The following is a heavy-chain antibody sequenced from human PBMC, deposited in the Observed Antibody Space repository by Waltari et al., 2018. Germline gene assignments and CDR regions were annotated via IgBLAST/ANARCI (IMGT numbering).Heavy chain of an antibody. CDR3: ARHFTPSSDDSSGYPDY. D-gene: IGHD3-22*01. V-gene: IGHV4-39*01. Sequence: QLQLQESGPGLAQPSETLSLSCTVSGVSISSGSYYWGWIRQPPGKGLEWIGRIYYSGSTFYNPSLRSRVTISVDTSTNQFSLKLNSVTAADTAVYYCARHFTPSSDDSSGYPDYWGQGTLVTVSS. CDR1: GVSISSGSYY. J-gene: IGHJ4*02. CDR2: IYYSGST.